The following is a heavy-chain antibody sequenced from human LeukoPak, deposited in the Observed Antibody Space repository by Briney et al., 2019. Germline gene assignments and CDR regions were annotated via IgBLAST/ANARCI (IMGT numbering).Heavy chain of an antibody. V-gene: IGHV3-23*01. CDR1: GFTFSSYA. CDR3: AKDPHARITRAFHY. D-gene: IGHD1-20*01. Sequence: QSGGSLSLYCAASGFTFSSYAMMWLRQAPGKGLEWVSTLSGSGGSTYYADSVKGRFTIDRANSKNTLYLQMNSLRDEDTSVYYWAKDPHARITRAFHYWGQGTLVTVSS. CDR2: LSGSGGST. J-gene: IGHJ4*02.